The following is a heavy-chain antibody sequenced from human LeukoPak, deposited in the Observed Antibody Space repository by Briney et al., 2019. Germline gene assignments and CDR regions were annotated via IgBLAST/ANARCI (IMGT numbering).Heavy chain of an antibody. V-gene: IGHV1-18*01. D-gene: IGHD5-24*01. CDR3: SVRPGYTFDY. CDR1: GYTFTSYG. J-gene: IGHJ4*02. CDR2: ISAYNGNT. Sequence: GASVKVSCKASGYTFTSYGISWVRQAPGQGLEWMGWISAYNGNTNYAQKLQGRVTMTRDTSTSTVYMELSSLRSEDTAVYYCSVRPGYTFDYWGQGTLVTVSS.